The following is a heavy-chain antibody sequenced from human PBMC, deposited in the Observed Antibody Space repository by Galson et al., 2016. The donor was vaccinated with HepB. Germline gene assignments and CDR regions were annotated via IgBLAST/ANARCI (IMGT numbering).Heavy chain of an antibody. Sequence: SVKVSCKASGYTFTDYYIHWVRQAPGQGLEWMGCINPKSGATIYAQKFQGRVSMTRDTSISTAYMELRRLRSDDTAVYYCARVLSRLSHMDVWGQGTTVTVSS. CDR3: ARVLSRLSHMDV. CDR2: INPKSGAT. V-gene: IGHV1-2*02. D-gene: IGHD2-21*01. CDR1: GYTFTDYY. J-gene: IGHJ6*02.